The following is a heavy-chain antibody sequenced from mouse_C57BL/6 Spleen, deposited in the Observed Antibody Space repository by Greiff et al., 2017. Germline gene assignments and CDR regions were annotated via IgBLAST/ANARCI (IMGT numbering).Heavy chain of an antibody. CDR2: IRSKSNNYAT. V-gene: IGHV10-1*01. CDR3: VGNLPIDY. J-gene: IGHJ2*01. CDR1: GFSFNTYA. Sequence: EVQGVESGGGLVQPKGSLKLSCAASGFSFNTYAMNWVRQAPGKGLEWVARIRSKSNNYATYSADSVKDRFTISRDDSESMLYLQMNNLKTEDTGMYYCVGNLPIDYGGQGTTVTVSS.